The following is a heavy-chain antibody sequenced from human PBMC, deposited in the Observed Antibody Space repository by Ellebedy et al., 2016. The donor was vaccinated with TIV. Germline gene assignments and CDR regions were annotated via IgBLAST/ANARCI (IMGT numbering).Heavy chain of an antibody. CDR2: INPNSGGT. CDR3: ARGGSVAAAGTFPDY. V-gene: IGHV1-2*04. J-gene: IGHJ4*02. CDR1: GGTFSSYA. D-gene: IGHD6-13*01. Sequence: ASVKVSXXASGGTFSSYAISWVRQAPGQGLEWMGWINPNSGGTNYAQKFQGWVTMTRDTSISTAYMELSRLRSDDTAVYYCARGGSVAAAGTFPDYWGQGTLVTVSS.